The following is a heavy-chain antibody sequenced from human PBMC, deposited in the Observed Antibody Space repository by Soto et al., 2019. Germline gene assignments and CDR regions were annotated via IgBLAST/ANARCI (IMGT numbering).Heavy chain of an antibody. CDR1: GGSISSGGYS. CDR2: IYHSGST. V-gene: IGHV4-30-2*01. J-gene: IGHJ4*02. Sequence: QLQLQESGSGLVKPSQTLSLTCAVSGGSISSGGYSWSWIRQPPGKGLVWLGSIYHSGSTYYNPSLKSRVTISVDRSKNQFSLKLSSVTAAETAVYYGARAEGLGAVAVDYWGQGTLVTVSS. D-gene: IGHD6-19*01. CDR3: ARAEGLGAVAVDY.